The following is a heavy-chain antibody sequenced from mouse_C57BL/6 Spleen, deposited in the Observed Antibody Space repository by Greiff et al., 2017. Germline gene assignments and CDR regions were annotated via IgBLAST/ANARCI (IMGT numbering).Heavy chain of an antibody. D-gene: IGHD1-1*01. CDR2: ISDGGSYT. Sequence: EVHLVESGGGLVKPGGSLKLSCAASGFTFSSYAMSWVRQTPEKRLEWVATISDGGSYTYYPDNVKGRFTISRDNAKNNLYLQMSHLKSEDTAMYYCARENRDYGSSYDYWGQGTTLTVSS. V-gene: IGHV5-4*01. CDR3: ARENRDYGSSYDY. J-gene: IGHJ2*01. CDR1: GFTFSSYA.